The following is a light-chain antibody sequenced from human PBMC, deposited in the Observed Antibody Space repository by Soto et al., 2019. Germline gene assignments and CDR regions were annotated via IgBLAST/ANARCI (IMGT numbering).Light chain of an antibody. CDR3: QQYGSSSWT. Sequence: EIVLTQSPGTLSLSPGERATLSCRASQSVSSSYLAWYQQQPGQAPRLLIYGASSRATGIPDRFSGSGSGTDCTLTISILEPEDFAVYYCQQYGSSSWTFGQGTKVEIK. V-gene: IGKV3-20*01. CDR1: QSVSSSY. J-gene: IGKJ1*01. CDR2: GAS.